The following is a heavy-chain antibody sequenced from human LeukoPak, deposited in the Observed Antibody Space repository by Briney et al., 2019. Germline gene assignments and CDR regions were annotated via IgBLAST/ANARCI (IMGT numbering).Heavy chain of an antibody. CDR2: INRDGSRT. CDR3: ARGGSDTAMAHDY. V-gene: IGHV3-74*01. D-gene: IGHD5-18*01. J-gene: IGHJ4*02. CDR1: GFTFSNHW. Sequence: GGSLRLSCTASGFTFSNHWMHWVRHAPGKGLMWVSRINRDGSRTDYADSVKGRFTISRDDAKNTLYLQVNSLRVEDTAVYFCARGGSDTAMAHDYWGQGTLVTVSS.